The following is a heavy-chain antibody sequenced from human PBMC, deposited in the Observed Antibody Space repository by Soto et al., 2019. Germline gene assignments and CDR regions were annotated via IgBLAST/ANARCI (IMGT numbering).Heavy chain of an antibody. CDR3: AADYGSGSYSRVPRYYYYYGMDV. Sequence: QMQLVQSGPEVKKPGTSVKVSCKASGFTFTSSAVQWVRQARGQRLEWIGWIVVGSGNTNYAQKFQERVTITRDRSTRTAYMELSSLRSEDTAVYYCAADYGSGSYSRVPRYYYYYGMDVWGQGTTVTVSS. CDR2: IVVGSGNT. J-gene: IGHJ6*02. D-gene: IGHD3-10*01. CDR1: GFTFTSSA. V-gene: IGHV1-58*01.